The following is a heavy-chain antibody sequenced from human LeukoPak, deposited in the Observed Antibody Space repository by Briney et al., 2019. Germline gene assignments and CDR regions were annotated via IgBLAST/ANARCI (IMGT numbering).Heavy chain of an antibody. CDR1: GGTFSSYA. CDR3: ARGSEHMVRGVYFDY. Sequence: ASVKVSCKASGGTFSSYAISWVRQAPGQGLEWMGRIIPIFGTANYAQKFQGRVTITTDESTSTAYMELSSLRSEDTAVYCCARGSEHMVRGVYFDYWGQGTLVTVSS. D-gene: IGHD3-10*01. V-gene: IGHV1-69*05. J-gene: IGHJ4*02. CDR2: IIPIFGTA.